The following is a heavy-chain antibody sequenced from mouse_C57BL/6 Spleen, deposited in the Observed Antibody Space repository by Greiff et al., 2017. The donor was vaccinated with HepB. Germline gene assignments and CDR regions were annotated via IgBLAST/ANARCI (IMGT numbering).Heavy chain of an antibody. CDR3: ARRSYYGYFDV. J-gene: IGHJ1*03. Sequence: QVQLQQSGPELVKPGASVKISCKASGYSFTDYNMNWVKQRPGQGLEWIGMIHPNSGSTNYNEKFKSKATLTVDKSSSTAYMQLSSLTSEDSAVYYCARRSYYGYFDVWGTGTTVTVSS. V-gene: IGHV1-64*01. D-gene: IGHD2-12*01. CDR1: GYSFTDYN. CDR2: IHPNSGST.